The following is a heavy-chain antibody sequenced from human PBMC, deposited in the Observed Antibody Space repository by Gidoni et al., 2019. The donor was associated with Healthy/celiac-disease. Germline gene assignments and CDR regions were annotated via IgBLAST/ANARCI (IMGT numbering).Heavy chain of an antibody. D-gene: IGHD6-13*01. V-gene: IGHV3-48*01. CDR2: ISSSSSTI. CDR3: ARGRQPYFDY. J-gene: IGHJ4*02. Sequence: EVQLVESGGGLVQPGGSLRLSCAASGFTFSSYSMNWVRQAPGKGLEWVSYISSSSSTIYYADSVKGRFTISRDNAKNSLYLQMNSLRAEDTAVYYCARGRQPYFDYWGQGTLVTVSS. CDR1: GFTFSSYS.